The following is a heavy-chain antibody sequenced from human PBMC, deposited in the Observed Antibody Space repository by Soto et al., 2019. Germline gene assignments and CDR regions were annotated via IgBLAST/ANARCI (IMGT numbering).Heavy chain of an antibody. CDR2: IIPILGIA. V-gene: IGHV1-69*08. CDR1: GGTFSSYT. J-gene: IGHJ6*03. Sequence: QVQLVQSGAEVKKPGSSVKVSCKASGGTFSSYTISWVRQAPGQGLEWMGRIIPILGIANYAQKFQGRVTITADKSTSTAYMELSSLRSEDTAVYYCARDRCSGGSCYPYYYYYMDVWGKGTTLTVSS. CDR3: ARDRCSGGSCYPYYYYYMDV. D-gene: IGHD2-15*01.